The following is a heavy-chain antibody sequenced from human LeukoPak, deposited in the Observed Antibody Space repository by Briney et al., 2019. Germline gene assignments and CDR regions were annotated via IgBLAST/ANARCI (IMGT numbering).Heavy chain of an antibody. CDR2: INPNSGGT. Sequence: GASVKVSCKASGYTFTGYYMHWVRQAPGQGLEWMGWINPNSGGTNYAQKFQGRVTMTRDTSTSTVYMELSSLRSEDTAVYYCAREPRAAADPRDAFDIWGQGTMVTVSS. V-gene: IGHV1-2*02. CDR3: AREPRAAADPRDAFDI. CDR1: GYTFTGYY. D-gene: IGHD6-13*01. J-gene: IGHJ3*02.